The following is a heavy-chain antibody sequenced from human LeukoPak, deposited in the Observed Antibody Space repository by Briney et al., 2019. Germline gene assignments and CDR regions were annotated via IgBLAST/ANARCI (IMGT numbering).Heavy chain of an antibody. D-gene: IGHD3-22*01. J-gene: IGHJ4*02. CDR3: GIRDTSDYYVF. V-gene: IGHV3-23*01. CDR1: GFTFRTYA. Sequence: GGSLRLSCTGSGFTFRTYAFSWVRQAPGKGLEWVSDTGSNGVTYYADSVKGRFTISRDNSKNALYLQMNGLRADDTAVYYCGIRDTSDYYVFWGQGTLVTVSS. CDR2: TGSNGVT.